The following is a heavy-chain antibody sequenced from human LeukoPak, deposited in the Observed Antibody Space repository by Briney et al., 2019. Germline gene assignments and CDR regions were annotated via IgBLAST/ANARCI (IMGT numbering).Heavy chain of an antibody. V-gene: IGHV4-39*07. Sequence: SETLSLICTVSGGSISSSSYYWGWIRQPPGKGLEWIGSIYYSGSTYYNPSLKSRVTISVDTSKNQFSLKLSSVTAADTAVYYCARVAGARGYYFDYWGQGTLVTVSS. CDR3: ARVAGARGYYFDY. CDR2: IYYSGST. CDR1: GGSISSSSYY. J-gene: IGHJ4*02. D-gene: IGHD1-26*01.